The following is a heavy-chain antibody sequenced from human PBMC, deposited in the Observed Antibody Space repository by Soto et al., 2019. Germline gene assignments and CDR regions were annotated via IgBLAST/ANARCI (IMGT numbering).Heavy chain of an antibody. CDR2: ISAYNGNT. CDR1: GYTFSSYG. V-gene: IGHV1-18*01. D-gene: IGHD2-15*01. J-gene: IGHJ4*02. Sequence: QVQLVQSGPEVKKPGASVKVSCKASGYTFSSYGITWVRQAPGQGLEWMGWISAYNGNTDYAQNFQDRVTQTTDTSTSTAYTEVWSLSSADTAVYYCARERWRPPHWGQATLVTVSS. CDR3: ARERWRPPH.